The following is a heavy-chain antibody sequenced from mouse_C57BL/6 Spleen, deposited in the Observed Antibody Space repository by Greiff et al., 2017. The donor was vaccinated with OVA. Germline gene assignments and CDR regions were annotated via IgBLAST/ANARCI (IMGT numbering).Heavy chain of an antibody. J-gene: IGHJ4*01. Sequence: VQLKESGPGLVKPSQSLSLTCSVTGYSITSGYYWNWIRQFPGNKLEWMGYISYDGSNNYNPSLKNRISITRDTSKNQFFLKLNSVTTEDTATYYCAREGYYYGSSSYYYAMDYWGQGTSVTVSS. CDR3: AREGYYYGSSSYYYAMDY. CDR2: ISYDGSN. D-gene: IGHD1-1*01. CDR1: GYSITSGYY. V-gene: IGHV3-6*01.